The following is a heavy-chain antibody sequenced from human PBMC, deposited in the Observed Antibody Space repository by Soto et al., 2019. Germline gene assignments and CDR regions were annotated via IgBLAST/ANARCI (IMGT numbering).Heavy chain of an antibody. CDR1: GGSISSGGYS. CDR3: DRVQGL. J-gene: IGHJ2*01. V-gene: IGHV4-30-2*01. Sequence: QLQLQESGSGLVKPSQTLSLTCAVSGGSISSGGYSWSWIRQPPGTGLEWIGYIYHSGSTYYNPSLKSRVPISVDRAKTRFSLTLSLVTAADTAVDYYDRVQGLWGRGNLVTVSS. D-gene: IGHD4-4*01. CDR2: IYHSGST.